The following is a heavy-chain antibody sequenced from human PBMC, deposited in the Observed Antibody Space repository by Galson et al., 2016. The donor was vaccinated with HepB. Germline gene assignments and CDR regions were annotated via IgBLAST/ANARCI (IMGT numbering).Heavy chain of an antibody. V-gene: IGHV3-13*01. J-gene: IGHJ3*02. CDR1: GFAFGSYD. CDR2: IGTAGET. CDR3: AFSSGWYHDAFDI. D-gene: IGHD6-19*01. Sequence: SLRLSCAASGFAFGSYDMHWVRQVPGKGLEWVSSIGTAGETYYSGSVKGRFTISRENAKNSFYLQMNTLRAGDTAVYYCAFSSGWYHDAFDIWSQGTMVTVSS.